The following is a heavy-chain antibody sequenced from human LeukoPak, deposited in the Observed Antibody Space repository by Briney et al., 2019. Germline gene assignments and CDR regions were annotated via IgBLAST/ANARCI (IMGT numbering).Heavy chain of an antibody. CDR2: INSRSSDI. V-gene: IGHV3-48*01. D-gene: IGHD2-15*01. J-gene: IGHJ4*02. CDR3: ARDGVALY. CDR1: GFIFSSYW. Sequence: GGSLRLSCAASGFIFSSYWMSWVRQAPGKRPEWISYINSRSSDIHYADSVRGRFTIYRDNVKNSLFLQMNSLRVEDTAVYFCARDGVALYWGQGTLVTVSS.